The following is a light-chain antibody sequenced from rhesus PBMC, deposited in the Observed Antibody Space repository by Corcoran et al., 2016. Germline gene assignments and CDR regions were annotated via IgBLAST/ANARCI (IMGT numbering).Light chain of an antibody. CDR2: TTS. V-gene: IGKV1S12*01. CDR1: QNIYSH. J-gene: IGKJ1*01. Sequence: DIQMTQSPSALSASVGDRVTISCWASQNIYSHLAWYQQKPRKALNLLIYTTSNLQPGIPSRFRGSRCGTAFTLTISRLPPEDSATYYCPHYYNFPRAFGQGTKVEVK. CDR3: PHYYNFPRA.